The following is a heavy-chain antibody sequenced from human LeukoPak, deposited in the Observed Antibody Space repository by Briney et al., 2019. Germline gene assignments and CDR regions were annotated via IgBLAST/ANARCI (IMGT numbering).Heavy chain of an antibody. CDR1: GFTFDDYA. J-gene: IGHJ4*02. D-gene: IGHD2-2*01. Sequence: PGGSLRLSCAASGFTFDDYAMHWVRQAPGKGLEWVSGISWNSGSIGYADSVKGRFTISRDNAKNSLYLQMNSLRAEDTALYYSARVPAGLGACDYWGQGTLVTVSS. CDR2: ISWNSGSI. CDR3: ARVPAGLGACDY. V-gene: IGHV3-9*01.